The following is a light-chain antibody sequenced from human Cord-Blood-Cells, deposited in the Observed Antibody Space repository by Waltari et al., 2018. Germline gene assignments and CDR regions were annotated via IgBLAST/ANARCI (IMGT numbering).Light chain of an antibody. Sequence: QSALTQPPSASGSPGQSVTISCTGTSSDVGGYNYVSCDQQHPGKAPKLMIYEVSKRPSGVPDRFSGSKSGNTASLTVSGLQAEDEADYYCSSYAGSNNVVFGGGTKLTVL. CDR3: SSYAGSNNVV. J-gene: IGLJ2*01. V-gene: IGLV2-8*01. CDR2: EVS. CDR1: SSDVGGYNY.